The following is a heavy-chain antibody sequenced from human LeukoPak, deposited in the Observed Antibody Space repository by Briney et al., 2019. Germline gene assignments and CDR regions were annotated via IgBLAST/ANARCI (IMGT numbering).Heavy chain of an antibody. CDR1: GYTFTSYD. Sequence: ASVKVSCKASGYTFTSYDINWVRQATGQGLEWMGWMNPNSGNTGYAQKFQGRVTMTRNTSISTAYMELSSLRSEDTAVYYCARGRCGFSSSRGRVWFDPWGQGTLVTVSS. CDR3: ARGRCGFSSSRGRVWFDP. V-gene: IGHV1-8*01. D-gene: IGHD2-2*01. J-gene: IGHJ5*02. CDR2: MNPNSGNT.